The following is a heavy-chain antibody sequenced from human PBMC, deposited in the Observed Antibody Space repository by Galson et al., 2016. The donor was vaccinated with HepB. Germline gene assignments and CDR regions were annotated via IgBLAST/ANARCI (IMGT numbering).Heavy chain of an antibody. V-gene: IGHV3-30-3*01. D-gene: IGHD2-15*01. CDR1: GFSFSTYA. J-gene: IGHJ6*02. Sequence: LRLSCAASGFSFSTYAIHWVRQAPGKGLEWVTIISDDGSSKDYAASVKGRFTISRDNSQNTVSLQMNSLQSEDTAVYYCARDVVAATDPYYFYGMDVWGHGTTVIVSS. CDR2: ISDDGSSK. CDR3: ARDVVAATDPYYFYGMDV.